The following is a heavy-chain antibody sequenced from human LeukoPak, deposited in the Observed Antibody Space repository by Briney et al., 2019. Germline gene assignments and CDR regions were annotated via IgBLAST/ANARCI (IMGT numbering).Heavy chain of an antibody. CDR2: ISTSGSTI. V-gene: IGHV3-11*01. CDR1: GFTFSDYY. D-gene: IGHD6-19*01. J-gene: IGHJ4*02. CDR3: ARAPSSGYSSGSRGY. Sequence: GGSLRLSCAASGFTFSDYYMGWIRQAPGKGLEWFSYISTSGSTIYYADSVKGRFTISRDNAKNLLYLQMNSLRAEDTAVYYCARAPSSGYSSGSRGYWGQGTLVTVSS.